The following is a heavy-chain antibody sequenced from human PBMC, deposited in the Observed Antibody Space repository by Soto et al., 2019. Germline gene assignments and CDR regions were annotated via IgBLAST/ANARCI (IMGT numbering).Heavy chain of an antibody. J-gene: IGHJ5*02. D-gene: IGHD2-2*01. Sequence: SETLSLTCAVSGGSISYNSYYWGWIRQPPGKGLEWVGGIFYTGTTYYSPSLKDRVTISVDTSKNSFSLNLTSVTAADTAVYFCARLVVVAPVANAWGQGTLVTVSS. V-gene: IGHV4-39*02. CDR3: ARLVVVAPVANA. CDR1: GGSISYNSYY. CDR2: IFYTGTT.